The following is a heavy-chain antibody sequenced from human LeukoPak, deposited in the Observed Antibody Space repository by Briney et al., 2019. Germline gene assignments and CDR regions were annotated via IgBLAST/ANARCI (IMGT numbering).Heavy chain of an antibody. V-gene: IGHV3-64*01. D-gene: IGHD6-13*01. CDR3: ARGGWGIAAAGTGI. Sequence: GESLKISCAASGFTFSSYAMHWVRQAPGKGLEYVSAISSNGGSTYYANSVKGRFTISRDNSKNTLYLQMGSLRAEDMAVYYCARGGWGIAAAGTGIWGQGTMVTVSS. CDR2: ISSNGGST. J-gene: IGHJ3*02. CDR1: GFTFSSYA.